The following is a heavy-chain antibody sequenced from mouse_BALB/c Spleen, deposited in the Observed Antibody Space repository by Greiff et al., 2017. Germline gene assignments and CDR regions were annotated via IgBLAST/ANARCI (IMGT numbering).Heavy chain of an antibody. Sequence: EVTLMESGPDLVKPSQSLSLTCTVTGYSITSGYSWHWIRQFPGNKLEWMGYIHYSGSTNYNPSLKSRISITRDTSKNQFFLQLNSVTTEDTATYYCARENYDYDKWYFDVWGAGTTVTVSS. D-gene: IGHD2-4*01. CDR3: ARENYDYDKWYFDV. V-gene: IGHV3-1*02. CDR2: IHYSGST. J-gene: IGHJ1*01. CDR1: GYSITSGYS.